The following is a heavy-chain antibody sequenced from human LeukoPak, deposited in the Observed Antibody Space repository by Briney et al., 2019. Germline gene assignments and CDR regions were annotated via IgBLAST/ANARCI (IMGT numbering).Heavy chain of an antibody. V-gene: IGHV3-23*01. CDR2: ISGGGGTT. Sequence: GGSLRLSCAASGFTSSRYAMTWVRQAPGKGLEWVSAISGGGGTTDYADSVKGRFTISRDNSKNTVYLQMNSLRAEDTAVYYCSKRSSTGGGVFDYWGQGTRVTVSS. J-gene: IGHJ4*02. D-gene: IGHD4-17*01. CDR1: GFTSSRYA. CDR3: SKRSSTGGGVFDY.